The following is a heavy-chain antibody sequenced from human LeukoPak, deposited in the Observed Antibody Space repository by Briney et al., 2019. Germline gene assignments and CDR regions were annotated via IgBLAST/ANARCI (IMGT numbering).Heavy chain of an antibody. J-gene: IGHJ4*02. Sequence: GSLRLSCAASGFTFSSYWMSWVRQAPGKGLEWVANIKQDGSEKYYVDSVKGRFTISRDNAKNSLYLQMNSLRAEDTAVYYCAREGEVLRFLEWLFIWGQGTLVTVSS. CDR3: AREGEVLRFLEWLFI. D-gene: IGHD3-3*01. CDR2: IKQDGSEK. V-gene: IGHV3-7*01. CDR1: GFTFSSYW.